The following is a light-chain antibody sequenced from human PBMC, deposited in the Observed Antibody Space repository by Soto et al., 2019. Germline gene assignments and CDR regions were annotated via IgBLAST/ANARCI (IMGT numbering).Light chain of an antibody. J-gene: IGLJ1*01. CDR2: EVS. CDR3: SSYTSSSTLV. CDR1: SIDVGGSNY. Sequence: QSVLTQPRSVSGSPGQSVTISCTGPSIDVGGSNYVSWYQQHPGKAPKLMIYEVSNRPSGVSNRFSGSKSGNTASLTISGLQAEDEADYYCSSYTSSSTLVFGTGTKVTVL. V-gene: IGLV2-14*01.